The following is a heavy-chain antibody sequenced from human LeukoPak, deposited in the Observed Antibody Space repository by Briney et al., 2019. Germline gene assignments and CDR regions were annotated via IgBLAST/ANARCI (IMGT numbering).Heavy chain of an antibody. J-gene: IGHJ4*02. Sequence: ASVTVSCTASGYTFTKYVLHWVRRAPGQRPEWMGWINVGNGDTKYSQKFQGRVIIARDTSASTAYMELSSLKSEDTAVYYCARDRGGTGDFDYWGQGTQVTVSS. CDR2: INVGNGDT. V-gene: IGHV1-3*01. CDR3: ARDRGGTGDFDY. D-gene: IGHD1-1*01. CDR1: GYTFTKYV.